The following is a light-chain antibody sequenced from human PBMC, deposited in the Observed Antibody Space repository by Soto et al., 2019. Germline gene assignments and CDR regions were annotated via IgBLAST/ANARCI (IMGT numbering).Light chain of an antibody. CDR2: SNN. CDR3: AVWDDSLNGPV. V-gene: IGLV1-44*01. J-gene: IGLJ2*01. CDR1: SSKIGSNT. Sequence: QSVLTQPPSASGTPGQRVTISCSGSSSKIGSNTVNWYQQLPGTAPKLLIYSNNQRPSGVPDRFSGSKSGTSASLAISGLQSEDEADYYCAVWDDSLNGPVFGGGTKVTVL.